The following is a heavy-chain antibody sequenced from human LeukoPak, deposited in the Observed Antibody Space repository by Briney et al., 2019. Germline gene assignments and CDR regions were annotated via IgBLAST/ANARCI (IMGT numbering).Heavy chain of an antibody. V-gene: IGHV1-2*02. CDR3: ARDYYDSSGFGAFDI. CDR2: INPNSGGT. D-gene: IGHD3-22*01. Sequence: ASVKVSCKASGYIFTAYYMHWVRQAPGQGLEWMGWINPNSGGTNYAQKFQGRVTMTRDTSISTAHMELSRLRSDDTAVYYCARDYYDSSGFGAFDIWGQGTMVTVSS. J-gene: IGHJ3*02. CDR1: GYIFTAYY.